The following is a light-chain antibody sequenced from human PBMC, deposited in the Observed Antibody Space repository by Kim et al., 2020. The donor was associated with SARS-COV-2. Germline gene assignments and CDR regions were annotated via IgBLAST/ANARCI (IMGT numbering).Light chain of an antibody. Sequence: SVSPGERSTLSCRASQSVRTNYLAWYQKKPGQAPRLLIYGASNRATGIPDRFSGSGSGTDFTLTISRLEPEDFAVYYCQQYDDSYTFGQGTKLEI. CDR1: QSVRTNY. J-gene: IGKJ2*01. V-gene: IGKV3-20*01. CDR2: GAS. CDR3: QQYDDSYT.